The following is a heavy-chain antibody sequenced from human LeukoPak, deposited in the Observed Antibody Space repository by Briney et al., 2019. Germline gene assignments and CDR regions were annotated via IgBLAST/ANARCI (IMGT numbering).Heavy chain of an antibody. CDR1: GFTFSGYP. V-gene: IGHV3-30-3*01. CDR3: YYEGL. J-gene: IGHJ4*02. D-gene: IGHD3-16*01. Sequence: GGSLRLSCAASGFTFSGYPIHWVRQAPGKGLEWVAVISYDGSNKYYADSVKGRFTISRDDAEKALYLQMNILRAEDTAVYYCYYEGLWGQGTLVTVSS. CDR2: ISYDGSNK.